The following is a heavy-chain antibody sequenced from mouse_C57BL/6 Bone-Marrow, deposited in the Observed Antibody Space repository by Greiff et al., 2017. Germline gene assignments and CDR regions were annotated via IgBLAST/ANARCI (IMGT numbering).Heavy chain of an antibody. V-gene: IGHV1-54*01. CDR3: AREPHDYAYAMDY. CDR2: INPGSGGT. J-gene: IGHJ4*01. CDR1: GYAFTNYL. Sequence: QVQLQQSGAELVRPGTSVKVSCKASGYAFTNYLIEWVKQRPGQGLEWIGVINPGSGGTNYNEKFKGKATLTADKSSSTAYMQLSSLTSEDSAVYFCAREPHDYAYAMDYWGQGTSVTVSS. D-gene: IGHD2-4*01.